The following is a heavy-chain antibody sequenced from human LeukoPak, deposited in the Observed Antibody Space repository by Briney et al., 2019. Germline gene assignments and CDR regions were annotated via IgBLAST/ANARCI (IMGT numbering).Heavy chain of an antibody. CDR2: IYPGDSDT. CDR3: ARRLRTTATTRAFDI. CDR1: GYSFTSYW. V-gene: IGHV5-51*01. J-gene: IGHJ3*02. D-gene: IGHD4-11*01. Sequence: PGGSLRLSCKGSGYSFTSYWIGWVRQMPGKGLDWMGIIYPGDSDTRYSPSFQGQVTISADKSISTAYLQWSSLKASDTAMYYCARRLRTTATTRAFDIWGQGTMVTVSS.